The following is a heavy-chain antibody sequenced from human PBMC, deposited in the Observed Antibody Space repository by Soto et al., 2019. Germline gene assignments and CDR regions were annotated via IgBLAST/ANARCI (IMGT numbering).Heavy chain of an antibody. CDR2: IKQDGSEK. CDR3: ARASTRDSIAARYGIFDY. CDR1: GFTFSSYW. D-gene: IGHD6-6*01. Sequence: GGSLRLSCAVSGFTFSSYWMSWVRQAPGKGLEWVANIKQDGSEKYYVDSVKGRFTISRDNAKNSLYLQMNSLRAEDTAVYYCARASTRDSIAARYGIFDYWGQGTLVTVSS. J-gene: IGHJ4*02. V-gene: IGHV3-7*01.